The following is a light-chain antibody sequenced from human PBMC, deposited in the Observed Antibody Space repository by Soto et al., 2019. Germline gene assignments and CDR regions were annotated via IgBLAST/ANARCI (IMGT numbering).Light chain of an antibody. CDR1: QSVSSI. Sequence: EIVMTQSPATLSVSPGERATLSCRASQSVSSILAWYQQKPGQAPRLLIYGASTRATGIPARFSGSGSRTEFTLTISSLQSEDFAVYYCQQYNNWPFPSWTFGQGTKVEIK. V-gene: IGKV3-15*01. CDR2: GAS. CDR3: QQYNNWPFPSWT. J-gene: IGKJ1*01.